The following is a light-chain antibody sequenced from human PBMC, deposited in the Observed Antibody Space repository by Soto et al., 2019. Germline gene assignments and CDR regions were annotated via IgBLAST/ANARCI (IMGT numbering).Light chain of an antibody. V-gene: IGLV1-44*01. J-gene: IGLJ3*02. CDR1: SSKIGSNT. Sequence: QSVLTQPPSASGTPGQRVTISCSGSSSKIGSNTVNWYQQLPGTAPKLLIYSNNQRPSRVPDRFAGSKSDTSASLAISGLQSEDEAHYYCAAWDDSLNGWVFGGGTKLTVL. CDR2: SNN. CDR3: AAWDDSLNGWV.